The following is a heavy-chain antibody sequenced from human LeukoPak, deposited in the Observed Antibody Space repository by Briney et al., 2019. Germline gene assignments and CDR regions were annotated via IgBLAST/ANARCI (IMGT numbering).Heavy chain of an antibody. CDR3: ARVDTAMVTFDY. CDR1: GGSISSSSYY. Sequence: SETLSLTCTVSGGSISSSSYYWGWIRQPPGKGLDWIGSIYYSGSTYYNPSLKSRVTISVDTSKNPFSLKLSSVTAADTAVYYCARVDTAMVTFDYWGQGTLVTVSS. CDR2: IYYSGST. J-gene: IGHJ4*02. D-gene: IGHD5-18*01. V-gene: IGHV4-39*01.